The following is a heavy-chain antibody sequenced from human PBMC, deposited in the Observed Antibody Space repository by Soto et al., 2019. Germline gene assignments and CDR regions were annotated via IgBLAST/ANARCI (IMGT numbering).Heavy chain of an antibody. V-gene: IGHV1-18*01. CDR1: GYTFTSYG. D-gene: IGHD6-13*01. J-gene: IGHJ4*02. CDR2: ISAYNGNT. CDR3: ARTTNLARPLGAAAGIVDY. Sequence: QVQLVQSGAEVKKPGASVKVSCKASGYTFTSYGISWVRQAPGQGLEWMGWISAYNGNTNYAQKLQGRVTMTTDTSTSTAYMELRSLRSDDTAVYYCARTTNLARPLGAAAGIVDYWGQGTLVTVSS.